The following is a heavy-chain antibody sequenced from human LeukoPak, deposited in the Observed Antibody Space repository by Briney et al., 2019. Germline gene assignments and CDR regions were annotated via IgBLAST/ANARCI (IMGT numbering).Heavy chain of an antibody. CDR2: IYHSGST. V-gene: IGHV4-4*02. D-gene: IGHD5-12*01. Sequence: GSLRLSCAAFGFTVSSNYMSWVRQPPGKGLEWIGEIYHSGSTNYNPSLKSRVTISVDKSKNQFSLKLSSVTAADTAVYYCASVKYSGYDYYFDYWGQGTLVTVSS. CDR3: ASVKYSGYDYYFDY. CDR1: GFTVSSNY. J-gene: IGHJ4*02.